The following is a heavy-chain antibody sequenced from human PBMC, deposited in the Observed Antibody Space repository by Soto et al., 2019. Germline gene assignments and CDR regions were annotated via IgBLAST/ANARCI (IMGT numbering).Heavy chain of an antibody. CDR1: GASFSSDSYY. V-gene: IGHV4-31*03. Sequence: TLSLTCTVSGASFSSDSYYWSWIRQHPRKGLEWIGYIYYSGSTYYNPSLQSRVTISVDTSKNQFSLKLSSVTAADTAVYYCARSFGYCSDGNCYADYYYYAMDVWGQGTTVTVSS. CDR2: IYYSGST. J-gene: IGHJ6*02. CDR3: ARSFGYCSDGNCYADYYYYAMDV. D-gene: IGHD2-15*01.